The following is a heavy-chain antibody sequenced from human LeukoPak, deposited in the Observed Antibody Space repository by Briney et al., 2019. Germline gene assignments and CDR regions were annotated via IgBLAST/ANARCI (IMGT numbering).Heavy chain of an antibody. V-gene: IGHV1-3*01. CDR3: ARVRARGDAFDI. CDR1: GYTFTSYV. D-gene: IGHD3-10*01. Sequence: ASVKLSCKASGYTFTSYVMHWVRQAPGHRLEWMGWINAGNGNTKYSQKFQGRVTITRDTSANTANMELSSLRFEDTAVYYFARVRARGDAFDILGQGTMVTVFS. J-gene: IGHJ3*02. CDR2: INAGNGNT.